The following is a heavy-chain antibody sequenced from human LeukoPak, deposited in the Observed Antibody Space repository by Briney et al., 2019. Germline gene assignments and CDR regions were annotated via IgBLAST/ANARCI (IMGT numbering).Heavy chain of an antibody. CDR2: INHSGSA. Sequence: TSETLSLTCAVYGGSFSDYYWSWIRQPPGKGLEWIGEINHSGSANYNPSFKSRVTISVDTSKNQFSLRLTSVTAADTAVYYCARHLAVRYCSGTGCQGGSAFDIWGQGTMVTVSP. V-gene: IGHV4-34*01. CDR1: GGSFSDYY. J-gene: IGHJ3*02. D-gene: IGHD2-2*01. CDR3: ARHLAVRYCSGTGCQGGSAFDI.